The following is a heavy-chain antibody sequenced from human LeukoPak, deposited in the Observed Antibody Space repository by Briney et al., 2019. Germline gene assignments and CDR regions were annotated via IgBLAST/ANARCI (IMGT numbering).Heavy chain of an antibody. D-gene: IGHD3-10*01. Sequence: PSETLSLTCAVSGYSISSGYYWGWIRQPPGKGLEWIGYIYYSGSTNYNPSLKSRVTISVDTSKNQFSLKLSSVTAADTAVYYCARSKVGFLLDYWGQGTLVTVSS. V-gene: IGHV4-61*01. CDR1: GYSISSGYY. CDR2: IYYSGST. J-gene: IGHJ4*02. CDR3: ARSKVGFLLDY.